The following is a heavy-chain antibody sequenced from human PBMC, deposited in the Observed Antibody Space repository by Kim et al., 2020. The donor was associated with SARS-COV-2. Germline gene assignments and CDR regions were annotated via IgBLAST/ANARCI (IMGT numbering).Heavy chain of an antibody. J-gene: IGHJ4*02. CDR3: AREACCGGDPPDY. Sequence: ADSTRGRSTTSRHNAKNSLYLQMNSLRAEDTAVYYCAREACCGGDPPDYWGQGTLVTVSS. D-gene: IGHD2-21*01. V-gene: IGHV3-11*01.